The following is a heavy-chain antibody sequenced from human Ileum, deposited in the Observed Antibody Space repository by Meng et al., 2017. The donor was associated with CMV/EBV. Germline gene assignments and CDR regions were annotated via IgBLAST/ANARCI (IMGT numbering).Heavy chain of an antibody. CDR2: IFFKGNT. V-gene: IGHV4-30-4*01. CDR1: GDSLRSCYYD. Sequence: SAPSLVEPLQSLSPTCTVSGDSLRSCYYDWSSIRPRPGEGLEWFSYIFFKGNTYYNPSLNNRDIITIDTPRSHFSLKVYSVTAADTAVYCDAGFRIAALGNLFDSWGHGTLVTVSS. J-gene: IGHJ5*01. CDR3: AGFRIAALGNLFDS. D-gene: IGHD6-13*01.